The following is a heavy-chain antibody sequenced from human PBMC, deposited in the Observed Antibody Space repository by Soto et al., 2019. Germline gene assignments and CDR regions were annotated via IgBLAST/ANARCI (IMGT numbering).Heavy chain of an antibody. Sequence: QVQLVQSGAEVKKPGSSVKVSCKASGGTFSSYAISWVRQAPGQGLEWMGGIIPIFSTANYAQKFQGRVTITADESTSTAYMELSSLRSEDTAVYYCARDNSGYDSRYYYYGMDVWGQGTTVTVSS. V-gene: IGHV1-69*12. CDR3: ARDNSGYDSRYYYYGMDV. CDR2: IIPIFSTA. D-gene: IGHD5-12*01. J-gene: IGHJ6*02. CDR1: GGTFSSYA.